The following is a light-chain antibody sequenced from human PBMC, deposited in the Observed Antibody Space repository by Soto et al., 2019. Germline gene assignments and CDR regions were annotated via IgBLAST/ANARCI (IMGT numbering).Light chain of an antibody. CDR1: QSLLHSNGYNY. Sequence: DLVMTQSPLSLPVTPGEPASISCRSSQSLLHSNGYNYLDWYLQKPGQSPQLLIYLGSNRASGVPDRLSGSGSGTDFTLKISRVEAEDVGVYYCMQALQSRLTFGPGTEVDIK. CDR2: LGS. CDR3: MQALQSRLT. V-gene: IGKV2-28*01. J-gene: IGKJ3*01.